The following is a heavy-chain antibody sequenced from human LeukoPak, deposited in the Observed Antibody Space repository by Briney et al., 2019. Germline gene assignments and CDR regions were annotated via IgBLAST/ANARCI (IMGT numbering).Heavy chain of an antibody. J-gene: IGHJ4*02. D-gene: IGHD5-18*01. V-gene: IGHV3-30-3*02. CDR3: ANERGYNYGYSFDY. CDR1: GFSFSSYA. Sequence: GGSLRLSCAASGFSFSSYAMHWVRQAPGKGLEWVAAIPNDGSKTYYADSVNGRFTISRDNSKNTLYLQMNSLRTEDTAVYYCANERGYNYGYSFDYWGQGTLVTVSS. CDR2: IPNDGSKT.